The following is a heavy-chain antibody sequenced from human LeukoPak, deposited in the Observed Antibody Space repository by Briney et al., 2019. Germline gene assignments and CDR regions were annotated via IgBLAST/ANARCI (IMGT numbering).Heavy chain of an antibody. CDR1: GGSISSSSYY. CDR2: IYYSGST. J-gene: IGHJ5*02. CDR3: ARDLEVVVAAT. D-gene: IGHD2-15*01. V-gene: IGHV4-39*07. Sequence: PSETLSLTCTVSGGSISSSSYYWGWIRQPPGKGLEWIGSIYYSGSTYYNPSLKSRVTISVDTSKNQFSLKLSSVTAADTAVYYCARDLEVVVAATWGQGTLVTVSS.